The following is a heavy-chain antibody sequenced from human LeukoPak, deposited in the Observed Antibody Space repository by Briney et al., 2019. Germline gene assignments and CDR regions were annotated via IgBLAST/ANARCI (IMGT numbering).Heavy chain of an antibody. CDR1: GYAFTGYY. Sequence: ASVKVSCKASGYAFTGYYMHWVRQAPGQGLEWMGWINPNSGGTNYAQKFQGRVTMTRDTSISTAYMGLSRLRSDDTAVYYCATTAVRYFDWLPLYYFDYWGQGTLVTVSS. J-gene: IGHJ4*02. V-gene: IGHV1-2*02. CDR3: ATTAVRYFDWLPLYYFDY. CDR2: INPNSGGT. D-gene: IGHD3-9*01.